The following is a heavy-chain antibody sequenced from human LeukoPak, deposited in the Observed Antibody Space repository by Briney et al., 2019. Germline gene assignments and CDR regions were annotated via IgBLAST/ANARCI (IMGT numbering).Heavy chain of an antibody. V-gene: IGHV1-69*06. Sequence: ASVKLSCTASAGTFSIYAIGWVRQRPAQGLELKWGVIPICSTANYAQKYQGRVTITADRSTSTDYMELSSLRSEDTAVYYCARDRSLYSSTWYVPRDGFDIWGQGTMVTVSS. D-gene: IGHD6-13*01. J-gene: IGHJ3*02. CDR2: VIPICSTA. CDR3: ARDRSLYSSTWYVPRDGFDI. CDR1: AGTFSIYA.